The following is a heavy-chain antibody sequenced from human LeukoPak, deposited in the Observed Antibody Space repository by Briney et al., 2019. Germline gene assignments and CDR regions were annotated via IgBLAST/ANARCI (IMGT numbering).Heavy chain of an antibody. Sequence: ASVKVSCKASGYTFTSYDINWVRQATGQGLEWMGWMNPNSGNTGYAQKLQGRVTMTTDTSTSTAYMELRSLRSDDTAVYYCARGPLRSFDYWGQGTLVTVSS. D-gene: IGHD5/OR15-5a*01. CDR1: GYTFTSYD. J-gene: IGHJ4*02. CDR3: ARGPLRSFDY. CDR2: MNPNSGNT. V-gene: IGHV1-8*01.